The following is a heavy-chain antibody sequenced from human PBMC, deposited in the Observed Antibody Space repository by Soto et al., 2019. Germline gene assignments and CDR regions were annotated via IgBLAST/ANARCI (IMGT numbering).Heavy chain of an antibody. CDR2: IWYDGSNK. J-gene: IGHJ4*02. Sequence: PGGSLRLSCAASGFTFSSYGMHWVRQAPGKGLEWVAVIWYDGSNKYYADSVKGRFTISRDNSKNTLYLQMNSLRAEDTAVYYCASELYGSGFDYWGQGTLVTVSS. CDR3: ASELYGSGFDY. V-gene: IGHV3-33*01. D-gene: IGHD3-10*01. CDR1: GFTFSSYG.